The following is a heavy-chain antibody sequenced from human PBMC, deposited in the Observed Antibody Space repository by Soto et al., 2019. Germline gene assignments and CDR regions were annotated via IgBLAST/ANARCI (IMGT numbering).Heavy chain of an antibody. Sequence: SETLSLTCTVSGGSISSYYWSWIRQHPGKGLEWIGYIYYSGSTYYNPSLKSRVTISVDTSKNQFSLKLSSVTAADTAVYYCARYDFWNQIDYWGQGTLVTVSS. D-gene: IGHD3-3*01. CDR2: IYYSGST. J-gene: IGHJ4*02. CDR3: ARYDFWNQIDY. V-gene: IGHV4-59*06. CDR1: GGSISSYY.